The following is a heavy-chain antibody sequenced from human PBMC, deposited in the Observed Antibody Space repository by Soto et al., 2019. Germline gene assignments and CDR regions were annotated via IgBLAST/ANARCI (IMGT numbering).Heavy chain of an antibody. D-gene: IGHD6-19*01. CDR3: AAETIAGAAR. CDR1: GGTFSSYA. V-gene: IGHV1-69*13. CDR2: IIPIFGTA. J-gene: IGHJ1*01. Sequence: SVKVSCKASGGTFSSYAISCVRQAPGQGLEWMGGIIPIFGTANYAQKFQGRVTITADESTSTAYMELSSLRSEDTAVYYCAAETIAGAARWGQGTLVTVSS.